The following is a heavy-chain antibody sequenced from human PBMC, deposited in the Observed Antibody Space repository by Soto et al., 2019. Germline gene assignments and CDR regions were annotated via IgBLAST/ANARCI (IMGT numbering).Heavy chain of an antibody. CDR2: ISYDGSNK. D-gene: IGHD6-19*01. Sequence: QVQLVESGGGVVQPGRSLRLSCAASGFTFSSYGMHWVRQAPGKGLEWVAVISYDGSNKYYADSVKGRFTISRDNSKNTLYLQMNSLRAENMAVYYCAVDSTVAGNRYPHFDCWGLGTLVTVSS. V-gene: IGHV3-30*03. CDR3: AVDSTVAGNRYPHFDC. J-gene: IGHJ4*02. CDR1: GFTFSSYG.